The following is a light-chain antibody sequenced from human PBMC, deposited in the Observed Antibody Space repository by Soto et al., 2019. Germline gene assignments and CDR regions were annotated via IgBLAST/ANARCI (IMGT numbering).Light chain of an antibody. Sequence: DIQMTQSPSTLSASVGDRVTITCRASQSISSWLAWYQQKPGKAPKLLIYDASSLESGVPSRFSGSGSGTEFTLTISSLQPDDVATYYCQQYNSYSGFGQGTKVESK. CDR2: DAS. J-gene: IGKJ1*01. CDR1: QSISSW. V-gene: IGKV1-5*01. CDR3: QQYNSYSG.